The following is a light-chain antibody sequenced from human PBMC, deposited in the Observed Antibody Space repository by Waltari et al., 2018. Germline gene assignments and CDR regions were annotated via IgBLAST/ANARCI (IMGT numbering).Light chain of an antibody. Sequence: QSALTQPASVSGSPGQSITISCTGTSSDVGGYNYVSWYQQHPGKVPNLIIFDVSNRRSGVSERFCGSNAGNAASLTISGLQGEDEADYYCSSYTSSTALVFGGGTKLTVL. CDR3: SSYTSSTALV. CDR2: DVS. J-gene: IGLJ3*02. CDR1: SSDVGGYNY. V-gene: IGLV2-14*03.